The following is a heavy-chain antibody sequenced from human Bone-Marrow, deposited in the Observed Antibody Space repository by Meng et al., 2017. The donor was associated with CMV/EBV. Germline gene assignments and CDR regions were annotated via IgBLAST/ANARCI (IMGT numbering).Heavy chain of an antibody. CDR2: ISSSSSYI. J-gene: IGHJ6*02. D-gene: IGHD2-2*01. CDR1: GFTFSSYS. Sequence: GGSLRLSCAASGFTFSSYSMNWVRQAPGKGLEWVSSISSSSSYIYYADSVKGRFTISRDNAKNSLYLQMNSLRAEDTAVYYCAREGYCSSTSCYGNGMDVWGQGTTVTVYS. CDR3: AREGYCSSTSCYGNGMDV. V-gene: IGHV3-21*01.